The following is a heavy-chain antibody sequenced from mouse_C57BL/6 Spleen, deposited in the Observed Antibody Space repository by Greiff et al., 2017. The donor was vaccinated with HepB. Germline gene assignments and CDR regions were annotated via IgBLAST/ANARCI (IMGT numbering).Heavy chain of an antibody. CDR2: ISSGGSYT. CDR3: ARKRDSSGSWFAY. D-gene: IGHD3-2*02. Sequence: EVKLVESGGDLVKPGGSLKLSCAASGFTFSSYGMSWVRQTPDKRLEWVATISSGGSYTYYPDSVKGRFTISRDNAKNTLYLQMSSLKSEDTAMYYCARKRDSSGSWFAYWGQGTLVTVSA. CDR1: GFTFSSYG. V-gene: IGHV5-6*01. J-gene: IGHJ3*01.